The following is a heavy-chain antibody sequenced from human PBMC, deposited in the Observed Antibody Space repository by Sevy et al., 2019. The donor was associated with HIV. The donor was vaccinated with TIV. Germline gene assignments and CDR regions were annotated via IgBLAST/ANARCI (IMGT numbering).Heavy chain of an antibody. CDR2: ISGSGGST. D-gene: IGHD2-15*01. J-gene: IGHJ6*02. CDR3: AKGFCSGATCPRDYYYYGMDV. CDR1: GFIFGTYA. V-gene: IGHV3-23*01. Sequence: GGSLRLSCAASGFIFGTYAMSWVRQAPGKGLEWVSAISGSGGSTYYADSLKGRFTISRDNSKKKLYLQMNSLRAEDTAVYYCAKGFCSGATCPRDYYYYGMDVWGQGTTVTVSS.